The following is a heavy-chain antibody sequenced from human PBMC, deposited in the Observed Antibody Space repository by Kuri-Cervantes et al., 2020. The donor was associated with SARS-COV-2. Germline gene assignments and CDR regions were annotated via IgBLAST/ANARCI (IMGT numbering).Heavy chain of an antibody. CDR1: GFTFSSYA. D-gene: IGHD4-17*01. J-gene: IGHJ6*02. CDR3: ANWRNFDYGDYANYYYYGMDV. V-gene: IGHV3-48*02. CDR2: ISSSSTI. Sequence: GESLKISCAASGFTFSSYAMHWVRQAPGKGLEWVSYISSSSTIYYADSVKGRFTISRDNAKNSLYLQMNSLRDEDTAVYYCANWRNFDYGDYANYYYYGMDVWGQGTTVTVSS.